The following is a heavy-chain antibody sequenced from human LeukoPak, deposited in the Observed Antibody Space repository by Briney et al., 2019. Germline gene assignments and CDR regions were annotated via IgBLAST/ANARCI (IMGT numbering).Heavy chain of an antibody. CDR1: GSTFRNYG. CDR2: INNSGGAT. J-gene: IGHJ4*02. D-gene: IGHD6-13*01. Sequence: GGSLRLSCAVSGSTFRNYGMSWVRQAPGKGLEWVSSINNSGGATYYADSVKGRFTISRDNSKNTLYLQMNSLRVEDTAVYYCAKTYSPWGSWYYFYSLGQGTLVTVSS. CDR3: AKTYSPWGSWYYFYS. V-gene: IGHV3-23*01.